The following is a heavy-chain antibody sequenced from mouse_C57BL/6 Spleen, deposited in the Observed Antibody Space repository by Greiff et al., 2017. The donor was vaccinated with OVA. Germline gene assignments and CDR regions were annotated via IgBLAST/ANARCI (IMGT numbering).Heavy chain of an antibody. V-gene: IGHV5-17*01. D-gene: IGHD1-1*01. CDR2: ISSGSSTI. J-gene: IGHJ1*03. Sequence: EVKLVESGGGLVKPGGSLKLSCAASGFTFSDYGMHWVRQAPEKGLEWVAYISSGSSTIYYADTVKGRFTISRDNAKNTLFLQMTRLRSEDTAMYYCARRRYGSSYWYFDVWGTGTTVTVAS. CDR3: ARRRYGSSYWYFDV. CDR1: GFTFSDYG.